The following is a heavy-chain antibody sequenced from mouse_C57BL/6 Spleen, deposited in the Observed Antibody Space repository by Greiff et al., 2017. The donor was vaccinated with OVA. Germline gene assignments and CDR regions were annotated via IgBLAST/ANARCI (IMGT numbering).Heavy chain of an antibody. D-gene: IGHD1-1*01. CDR3: AREVPYYYGSSYVDY. CDR2: SRNKANDYTT. Sequence: EVNVVESGGGLVQSGLSLRLSCATSGFTFSDFYMEWVRQAPGKGLEWIAASRNKANDYTTEYSASVKGRFIVSRDTSQSILYLQMNALRAEDTAIYYCAREVPYYYGSSYVDYWGQGTTLTVAS. V-gene: IGHV7-1*01. CDR1: GFTFSDFY. J-gene: IGHJ2*01.